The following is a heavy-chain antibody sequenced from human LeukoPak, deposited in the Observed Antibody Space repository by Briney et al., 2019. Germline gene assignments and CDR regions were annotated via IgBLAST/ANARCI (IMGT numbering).Heavy chain of an antibody. D-gene: IGHD4-17*01. CDR1: AFTFSRFA. J-gene: IGHJ3*02. CDR3: AREGGASAVSVFDI. V-gene: IGHV3-30*04. CDR2: ISYDGKDN. Sequence: PGGSLRLSCAASAFTFSRFAMPWVRQAPGKGLEWVAFISYDGKDNHYADSVKGRFTVSRDNSKDTLYLQMNSLRAEDTAVYYCAREGGASAVSVFDIWGQGTMVTVSS.